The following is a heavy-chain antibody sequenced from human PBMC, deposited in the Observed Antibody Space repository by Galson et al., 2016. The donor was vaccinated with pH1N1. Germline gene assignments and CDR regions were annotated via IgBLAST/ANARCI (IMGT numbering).Heavy chain of an antibody. V-gene: IGHV6-1*01. J-gene: IGHJ3*02. CDR2: TYYRSKWYN. CDR1: RDSVSSNSAT. CDR3: ARGVIDYDFWSGYQDHAAFDI. Sequence: CAISRDSVSSNSATWNWIRQSPSRGLEWLGRTYYRSKWYNDYAESVKSRIIISPDTSKNQLSLQLNSVTPADTAVYYCARGVIDYDFWSGYQDHAAFDIWGQGTMVIVSS. D-gene: IGHD3-3*01.